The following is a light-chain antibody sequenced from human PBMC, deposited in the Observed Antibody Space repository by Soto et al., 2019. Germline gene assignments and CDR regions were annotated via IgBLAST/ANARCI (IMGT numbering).Light chain of an antibody. CDR3: QKYNRPIL. Sequence: DIQMTQSPSSLSASVGDRVTITCRASHDIVNYLAWYQQKPGKVPKLLIYTASTLQSGVPSRFSGSGSGTDFTLTISSLHPEDVATYYCQKYNRPILFGPGTKVDIK. V-gene: IGKV1-27*01. CDR2: TAS. CDR1: HDIVNY. J-gene: IGKJ3*01.